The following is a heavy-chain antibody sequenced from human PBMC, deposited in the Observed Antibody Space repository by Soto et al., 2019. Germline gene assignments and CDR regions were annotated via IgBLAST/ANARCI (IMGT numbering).Heavy chain of an antibody. CDR3: ARGGISHWAYFYYMDV. Sequence: SETLSLTCTVSGGSVSSTFWYWGWIRQPPGNGREWIGSIYTGSTYYNPSLKSRVTISVATSKNQFSLKLTSVTAADTAAYYCARGGISHWAYFYYMDVWDRGTTVTVSS. CDR2: IYTGST. D-gene: IGHD2-21*01. V-gene: IGHV4-39*01. CDR1: GGSVSSTFWY. J-gene: IGHJ6*03.